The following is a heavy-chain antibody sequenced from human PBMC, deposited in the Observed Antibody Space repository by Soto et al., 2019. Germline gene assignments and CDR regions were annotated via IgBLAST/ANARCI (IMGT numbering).Heavy chain of an antibody. V-gene: IGHV4-34*01. CDR3: ARRGRFTMVRGVIGKYYYYYGMDV. J-gene: IGHJ6*02. CDR1: GGSFSGYY. Sequence: SETLSLTCAVYGGSFSGYYWSWIRQPPGKGLEWIGEINHSGSTNYNPSLKSRVTTSVDTSKNQFSLKLSSVTAADTAVYYCARRGRFTMVRGVIGKYYYYYGMDVWGQGTTVTVSS. CDR2: INHSGST. D-gene: IGHD3-10*01.